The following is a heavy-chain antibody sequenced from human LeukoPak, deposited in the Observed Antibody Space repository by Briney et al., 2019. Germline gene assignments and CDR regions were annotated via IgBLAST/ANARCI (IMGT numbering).Heavy chain of an antibody. V-gene: IGHV3-9*01. D-gene: IGHD6-6*01. CDR2: ISWNSGSI. CDR3: AKEYSSSSRYIFDS. Sequence: GGSLRLSCAASGFTFDDYAMHWVRQAPGKGLEWVSGISWNSGSIGYADSVKGRFTISRDNAKNSLYLQMNSLRAEDTALYYCAKEYSSSSRYIFDSWGQGTLVTVSS. J-gene: IGHJ5*01. CDR1: GFTFDDYA.